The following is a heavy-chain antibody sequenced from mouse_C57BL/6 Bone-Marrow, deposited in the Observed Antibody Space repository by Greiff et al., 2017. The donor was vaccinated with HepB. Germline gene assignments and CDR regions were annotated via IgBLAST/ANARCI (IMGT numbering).Heavy chain of an antibody. CDR1: GYSITSGYD. CDR3: ARAYYYGSTAWFAY. J-gene: IGHJ3*01. Sequence: EVKLMESGPGMVKPSQSLSLTCTVTGYSITSGYDWHWIRHFPGNKLEWMGYISYSGSTNYNPSLKSRISITHDTSKNHFFLKLNSVTTEDTATYYCARAYYYGSTAWFAYWGQGTLVTVSA. V-gene: IGHV3-1*01. D-gene: IGHD1-1*01. CDR2: ISYSGST.